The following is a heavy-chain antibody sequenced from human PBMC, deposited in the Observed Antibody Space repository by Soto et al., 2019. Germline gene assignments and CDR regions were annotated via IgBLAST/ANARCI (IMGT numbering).Heavy chain of an antibody. V-gene: IGHV4-39*01. CDR2: ISDSGTT. CDR3: ARHLRGSGQLFFDF. Sequence: LQLKESGPGLVKASETLSLTCTVSGGSLSGNFLHWGWVRQPPGRGLQWVGSISDSGTTNFNPPIKRRLTMSVDTSRNQISLKLTSVTAADTAVYYCARHLRGSGQLFFDFWGQGILATVYS. CDR1: GGSLSGNFLH. D-gene: IGHD6-19*01. J-gene: IGHJ4*02.